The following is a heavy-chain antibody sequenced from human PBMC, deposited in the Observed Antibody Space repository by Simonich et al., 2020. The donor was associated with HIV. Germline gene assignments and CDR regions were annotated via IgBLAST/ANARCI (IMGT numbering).Heavy chain of an antibody. D-gene: IGHD5-12*01. CDR2: VYHSGRT. V-gene: IGHV4-38-2*02. CDR3: AREVVATTDY. CDR1: GYSINSGYY. J-gene: IGHJ4*02. Sequence: QVQLQESGPGLVKPSETLSLTCAVSGYSINSGYYWAWIRQHPGKGLEWIGTVYHSGRTYYNPSLKNRVTISVDTSKNQFSLRLTSVTAADTAVYYCAREVVATTDYWGQGTLVTVSS.